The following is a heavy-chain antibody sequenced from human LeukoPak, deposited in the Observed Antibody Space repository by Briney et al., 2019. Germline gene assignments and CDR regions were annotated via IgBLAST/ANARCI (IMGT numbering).Heavy chain of an antibody. Sequence: GASVKVSCKASGYTFTGYYMHWVRQAPGQGLEWMGWINPNSGDTNYAQKFQGRVTMTRDTSISTAYMELSRLRSDDTAVYYCARTRAYYYGSGSYPFDYWGQGTLVTVSS. CDR1: GYTFTGYY. J-gene: IGHJ4*02. D-gene: IGHD3-10*01. V-gene: IGHV1-2*02. CDR3: ARTRAYYYGSGSYPFDY. CDR2: INPNSGDT.